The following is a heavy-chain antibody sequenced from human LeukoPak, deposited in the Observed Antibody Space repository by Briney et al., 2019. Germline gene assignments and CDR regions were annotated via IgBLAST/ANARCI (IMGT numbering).Heavy chain of an antibody. J-gene: IGHJ4*02. D-gene: IGHD6-13*01. CDR1: GYTFPSYS. CDR3: ARALNPTYRYSSTWNSYFDC. Sequence: PGGSLRLSCAASGYTFPSYSLNWVRQSPGKGLEWISYVGTGGDDIYYADSVTGRFTISRDNAKNSLYLQMNSLRAEDTAVYYCARALNPTYRYSSTWNSYFDCWGQGTLVTVSS. CDR2: VGTGGDDI. V-gene: IGHV3-48*01.